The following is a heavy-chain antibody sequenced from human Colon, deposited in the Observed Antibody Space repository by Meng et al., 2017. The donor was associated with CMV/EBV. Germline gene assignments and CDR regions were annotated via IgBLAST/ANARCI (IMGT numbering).Heavy chain of an antibody. V-gene: IGHV1-46*01. Sequence: ASVKVSCKASGYTFTNYYMHWVRQAPGQGYEWMGVMNSSGGSTSHAQKFQGRLTMTRDTSTSTVYMELSSLRSEDTAVYYCARTDAESSGWYGGLDYWGQGTLVTVSS. CDR2: MNSSGGST. D-gene: IGHD6-19*01. CDR1: GYTFTNYY. CDR3: ARTDAESSGWYGGLDY. J-gene: IGHJ4*02.